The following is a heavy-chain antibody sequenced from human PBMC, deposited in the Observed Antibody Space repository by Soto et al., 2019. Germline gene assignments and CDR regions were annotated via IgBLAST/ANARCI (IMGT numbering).Heavy chain of an antibody. CDR3: AKGGRQWLVTSDFNY. CDR1: GFTFSDYA. D-gene: IGHD6-19*01. Sequence: VQLVESGGGVVQPGRSLRLSCAASGFTFSDYAMHWVRQAPGKGLEWVAVVSHDGRNTHYADSVKGLFTISRDSSKNTVSLEMTSLRAEDTAVHYCAKGGRQWLVTSDFNYWGQGALVTVSS. J-gene: IGHJ4*02. CDR2: VSHDGRNT. V-gene: IGHV3-30*18.